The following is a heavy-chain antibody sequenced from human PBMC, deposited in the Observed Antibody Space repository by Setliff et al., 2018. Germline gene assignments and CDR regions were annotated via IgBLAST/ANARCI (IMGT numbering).Heavy chain of an antibody. CDR1: GGSFSGYY. CDR3: TVYNTGSSKDHY. Sequence: SETLSLTCAVYGGSFSGYYWSWIRQPPGKGLEWIGEINHGGSTNYNPSLKSRVTISVDTSKNQFSLKLSSVTAADTAVYYCTVYNTGSSKDHYWGQGTPVTVSS. CDR2: INHGGST. J-gene: IGHJ4*02. V-gene: IGHV4-34*01. D-gene: IGHD2-8*02.